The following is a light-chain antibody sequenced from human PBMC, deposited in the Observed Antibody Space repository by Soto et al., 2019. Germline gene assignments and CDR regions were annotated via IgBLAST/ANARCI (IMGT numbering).Light chain of an antibody. CDR1: QGISNY. CDR3: LQYNRYSGT. Sequence: DIQMTQSPSAMSASVGDRVTITCRASQGISNYLAWFQQKPGKVPKRLIFAASSLQSGVPSRFRGSGSRTEFTLAISTLKPEDCATYYFLQYNRYSGTFGHGNKVEIQ. V-gene: IGKV1-17*03. CDR2: AAS. J-gene: IGKJ1*01.